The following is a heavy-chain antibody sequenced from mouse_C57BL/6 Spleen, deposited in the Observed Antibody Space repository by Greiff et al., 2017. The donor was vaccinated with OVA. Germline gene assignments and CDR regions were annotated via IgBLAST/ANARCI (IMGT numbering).Heavy chain of an antibody. Sequence: QVQLKESGPELVKPGASVKISCKASGYAFSSSWMNWVKQRPGKGLEWIGRIYPGDGDTNYNGKFKGKATLTADKSSSTAYMQLSSLTSEDSAVYFCARSRGIKDFDYWGQGTTLTVSS. CDR2: IYPGDGDT. CDR1: GYAFSSSW. V-gene: IGHV1-82*01. J-gene: IGHJ2*01. CDR3: ARSRGIKDFDY. D-gene: IGHD1-3*01.